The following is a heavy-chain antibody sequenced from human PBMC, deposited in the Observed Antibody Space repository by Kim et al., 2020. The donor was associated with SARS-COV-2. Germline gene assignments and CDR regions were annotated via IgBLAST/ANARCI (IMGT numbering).Heavy chain of an antibody. CDR3: ARGRMAAAGTVDY. J-gene: IGHJ4*02. Sequence: YNPSLKSRVTISVDTSKNQFSLKLSSVTAAETAVYYCARGRMAAAGTVDYWGQGTLVTVST. V-gene: IGHV4-39*01. D-gene: IGHD6-13*01.